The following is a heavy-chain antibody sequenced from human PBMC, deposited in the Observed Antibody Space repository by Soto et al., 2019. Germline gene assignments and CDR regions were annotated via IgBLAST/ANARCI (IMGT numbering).Heavy chain of an antibody. Sequence: GGSLRLSCAASGFTFDDYAMHWVRQAPGKGLEWVSGISWNSGSIGYADSVKGRFTISRDNAKNSLYLQMNSLRAEDTALYYCAKDLRSGGSDYYGMDVWGQGTTVTVSS. D-gene: IGHD3-10*01. V-gene: IGHV3-9*01. CDR2: ISWNSGSI. CDR3: AKDLRSGGSDYYGMDV. J-gene: IGHJ6*01. CDR1: GFTFDDYA.